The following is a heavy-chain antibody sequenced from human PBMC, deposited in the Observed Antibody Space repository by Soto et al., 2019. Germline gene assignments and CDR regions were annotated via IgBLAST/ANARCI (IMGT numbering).Heavy chain of an antibody. CDR3: ARRLRYFDCLSDHHWYFDL. D-gene: IGHD3-9*01. V-gene: IGHV3-11*05. Sequence: QVQLVESGGGLVKPGGSLRLSCAASGFTFSDYYMSWIRQAPGKGLEWVSYISSSSGNTNYADSVKGRFTISRDNAKNSLYLKKNSLRAEDTAVYFCARRLRYFDCLSDHHWYFDLWGRGTLGTVSS. J-gene: IGHJ2*01. CDR2: ISSSSGNT. CDR1: GFTFSDYY.